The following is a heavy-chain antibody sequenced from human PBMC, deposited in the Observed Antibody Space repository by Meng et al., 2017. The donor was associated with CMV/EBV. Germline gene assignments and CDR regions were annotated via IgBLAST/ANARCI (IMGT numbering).Heavy chain of an antibody. V-gene: IGHV1-2*02. D-gene: IGHD2-15*01. Sequence: ASVKVSCKASGYTFTGYYMHWVRQAPGQGLEWMGWINPNSGGTNYAQKFQGRATMTRDTSISTAYMELSRLRSDDTAVYYCARETGRSYYYGMDVWGQGTTVTVSS. CDR2: INPNSGGT. CDR1: GYTFTGYY. J-gene: IGHJ6*02. CDR3: ARETGRSYYYGMDV.